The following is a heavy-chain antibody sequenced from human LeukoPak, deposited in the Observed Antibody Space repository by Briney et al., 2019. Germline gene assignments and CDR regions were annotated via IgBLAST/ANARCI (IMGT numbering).Heavy chain of an antibody. D-gene: IGHD6-13*01. V-gene: IGHV3-66*02. Sequence: GGSPRLSCAASGFTVSSNYMSWVRQAPGKGLEWVSVIYSGGSTYYADSVKGRFTISRDNSKNTLYLQMNSLRAEDTAVYYCASAPIAAAGTEDDAFDIWGQGTMVTVSS. CDR3: ASAPIAAAGTEDDAFDI. J-gene: IGHJ3*02. CDR1: GFTVSSNY. CDR2: IYSGGST.